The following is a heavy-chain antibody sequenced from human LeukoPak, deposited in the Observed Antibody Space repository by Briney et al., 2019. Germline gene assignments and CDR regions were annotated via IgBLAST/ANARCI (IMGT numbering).Heavy chain of an antibody. J-gene: IGHJ4*02. CDR3: ARVSPIIVVVPAAFDY. CDR1: GGSFSGYY. V-gene: IGHV4-34*01. D-gene: IGHD2-2*01. Sequence: PSETLSLTCAVYGGSFSGYYWSWIRQPPGKGLEWIGEINHSGSTNYNPSLKSRVTILVDTSKNQFSLKLSSVTAADTAVYYCARVSPIIVVVPAAFDYWGQGTLVTVSS. CDR2: INHSGST.